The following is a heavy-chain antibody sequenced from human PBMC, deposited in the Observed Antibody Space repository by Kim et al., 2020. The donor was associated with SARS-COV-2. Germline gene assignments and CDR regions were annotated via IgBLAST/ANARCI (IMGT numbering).Heavy chain of an antibody. J-gene: IGHJ3*02. D-gene: IGHD3-9*01. CDR2: INHSGST. V-gene: IGHV4-34*01. CDR1: GGSFSGYY. CDR3: ARKLRYFDWLKVSDAFDI. Sequence: SETLSLTCAVYGGSFSGYYWSWIRQPPGKGLEWIGEINHSGSTNYNPSLKSRVTISVDTSKNQFSLKLSSVTAADTAVYYCARKLRYFDWLKVSDAFDIWGQGTMVTVSS.